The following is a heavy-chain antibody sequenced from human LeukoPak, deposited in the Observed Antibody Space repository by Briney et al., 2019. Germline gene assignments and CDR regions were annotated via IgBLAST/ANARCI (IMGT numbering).Heavy chain of an antibody. D-gene: IGHD6-19*01. J-gene: IGHJ3*01. CDR2: ISSSSIYI. CDR3: ARGRVGQWLVDAFDF. CDR1: GFTFNTYT. Sequence: PGGSLRLSCAASGFTFNTYTINWVRQAPGKGLEWVSSISSSSIYIYYADSLKGRFTISRNNAKISLYLHIDSLRAEDTAVYYCARGRVGQWLVDAFDFWGQGTMVTVSS. V-gene: IGHV3-21*01.